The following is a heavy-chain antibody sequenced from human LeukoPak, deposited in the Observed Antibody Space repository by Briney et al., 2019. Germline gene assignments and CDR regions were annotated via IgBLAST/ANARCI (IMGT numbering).Heavy chain of an antibody. CDR3: ARDRYGTAMAYYFDY. CDR1: GFTFSSYW. J-gene: IGHJ4*02. V-gene: IGHV3-7*01. CDR2: IKQDGSEK. D-gene: IGHD5-18*01. Sequence: GGSLRLSCAASGFTFSSYWMSWVRQAPGKGLEWVANIKQDGSEKYYVDSVKGRFTISRDNAKNSLYLQMNSLRAEDTAVYYCARDRYGTAMAYYFDYWGQGTLVTVSS.